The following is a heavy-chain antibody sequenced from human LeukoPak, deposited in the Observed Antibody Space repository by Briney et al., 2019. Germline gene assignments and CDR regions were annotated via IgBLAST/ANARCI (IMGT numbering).Heavy chain of an antibody. CDR1: GGSVSSGSYY. CDR2: IYYSGST. J-gene: IGHJ3*02. CDR3: AREGQDILTGYYPNAFDI. V-gene: IGHV4-61*01. D-gene: IGHD3-9*01. Sequence: SETLSLTCTVSGGSVSSGSYYWSWIRQPPGEGLQWIGYIYYSGSTNYNPSLKGRVTISVDTSKNQFSLKLSPVTAADTAVYYCAREGQDILTGYYPNAFDIWGQGTMVTVSS.